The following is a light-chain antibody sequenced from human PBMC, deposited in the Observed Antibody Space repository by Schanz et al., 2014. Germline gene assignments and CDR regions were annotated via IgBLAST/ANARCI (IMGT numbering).Light chain of an antibody. V-gene: IGKV3-15*01. J-gene: IGKJ2*01. Sequence: EIVMTQSPATLSVSPGEGATLSCRATQSVDNKLAWYQQKPGQAPRLLIYGASTRATGIPARFSGSGSGTEFTLTISSLQSEDFAVYYCQQRGIWPYTFGPGTKLEIK. CDR1: QSVDNK. CDR3: QQRGIWPYT. CDR2: GAS.